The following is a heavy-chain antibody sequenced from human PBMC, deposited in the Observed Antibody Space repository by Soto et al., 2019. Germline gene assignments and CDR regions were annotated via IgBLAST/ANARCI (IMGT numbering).Heavy chain of an antibody. D-gene: IGHD3-22*01. Sequence: SETLSLTCTVSGGSISSSSYYWGWIRQPPGKGLEWIGSIYYSGSTYYNPSLKSRVTISVDTSKNQFSLKLSSVTATDTAVYYCARLPSSGYYYVIDYWGQGTLDTGSS. CDR1: GGSISSSSYY. CDR2: IYYSGST. J-gene: IGHJ4*02. CDR3: ARLPSSGYYYVIDY. V-gene: IGHV4-39*01.